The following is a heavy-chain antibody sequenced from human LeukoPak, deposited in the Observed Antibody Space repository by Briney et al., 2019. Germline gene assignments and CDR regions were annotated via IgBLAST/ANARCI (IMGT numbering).Heavy chain of an antibody. CDR2: ISPSSSTI. J-gene: IGHJ4*02. CDR1: GFTFTTYN. D-gene: IGHD6-13*01. CDR3: ATAALYGSAWYYFDY. Sequence: GGSLRLSCAASGFTFTTYNMNWVRQAPGKGLEWISYISPSSSTIYYADSVKGRFTVSRDNAKNSLYLQMNSLRAEDTAVYYCATAALYGSAWYYFDYWGQGTLVTVSS. V-gene: IGHV3-48*01.